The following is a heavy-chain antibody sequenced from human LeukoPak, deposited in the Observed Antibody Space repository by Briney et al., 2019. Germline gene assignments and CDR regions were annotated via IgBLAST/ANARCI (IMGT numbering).Heavy chain of an antibody. CDR3: AREKVLITMVRGVSWFDP. CDR2: ISAYNGNT. V-gene: IGHV1-18*01. Sequence: GASVKVSCKASGYTFTSYGISWVRQAPGQGLEWMGWISAYNGNTNYAQKLQGRVTMTTDTSTSTAYMELRSLRSDDTAVYYCAREKVLITMVRGVSWFDPWGQGTLVTVSS. D-gene: IGHD3-10*01. CDR1: GYTFTSYG. J-gene: IGHJ5*02.